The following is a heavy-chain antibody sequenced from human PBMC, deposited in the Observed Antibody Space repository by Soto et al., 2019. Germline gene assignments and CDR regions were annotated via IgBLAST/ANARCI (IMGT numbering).Heavy chain of an antibody. J-gene: IGHJ1*01. CDR1: GFTFSSYA. CDR2: ISGSGGST. CDR3: AQRPYYYWWSGSYFQH. D-gene: IGHD3-3*01. Sequence: EVQLLESGGGLVQPGGSLRLSCAASGFTFSSYAMSWVRQAPGKGLEWFSAISGSGGSTYYADSVKGRFTISRDNSKNTLDLQMNSPRAGDTAVFYCAQRPYYYWWSGSYFQHLGQGTLGTVSP. V-gene: IGHV3-23*01.